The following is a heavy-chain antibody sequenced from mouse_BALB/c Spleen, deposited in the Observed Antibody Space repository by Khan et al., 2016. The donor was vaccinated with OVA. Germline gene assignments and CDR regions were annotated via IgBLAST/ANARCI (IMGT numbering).Heavy chain of an antibody. J-gene: IGHJ4*01. CDR2: IWSDGST. CDR3: ARQPYYHYYVMDY. CDR1: GFSLTNYG. D-gene: IGHD2-10*01. V-gene: IGHV2-6-1*01. Sequence: QVQLKQSGPGLVAPSQSLSITCTISGFSLTNYGVHWVRLPPGKGLEWLVVIWSDGSTTYNSALKSRLSISKVNSKSQVFLKMNSLHTDDTAMYYCARQPYYHYYVMDYWGQGTSVTVSS.